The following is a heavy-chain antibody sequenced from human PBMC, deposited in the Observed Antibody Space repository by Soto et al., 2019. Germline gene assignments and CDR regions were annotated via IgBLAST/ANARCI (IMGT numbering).Heavy chain of an antibody. Sequence: ASVKVSCKASGYTFTSYGISWVRQAPGQGLEWMGWIIAYFGNTNYAQKLQGRVTMTTDESTSTAYMELSSLRSEDTAVYYCASINDIVVVPAAKVGFGDVWGQGTTVTVSS. D-gene: IGHD2-2*01. J-gene: IGHJ6*02. V-gene: IGHV1-18*01. CDR3: ASINDIVVVPAAKVGFGDV. CDR1: GYTFTSYG. CDR2: IIAYFGNT.